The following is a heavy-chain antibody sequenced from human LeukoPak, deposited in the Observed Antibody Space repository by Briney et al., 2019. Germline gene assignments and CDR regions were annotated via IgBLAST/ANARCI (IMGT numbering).Heavy chain of an antibody. Sequence: ASVKVSCKASGYTFTGYYMHWVRQAPGQGLEWMGIINPSGGSTSYAQKFQGRVTMTRDTSTSTVYMELRSLRSEDTAVYYCARDYSRSCFYYWGQGPLVTVSS. D-gene: IGHD6-13*01. V-gene: IGHV1-46*01. CDR1: GYTFTGYY. J-gene: IGHJ4*02. CDR2: INPSGGST. CDR3: ARDYSRSCFYY.